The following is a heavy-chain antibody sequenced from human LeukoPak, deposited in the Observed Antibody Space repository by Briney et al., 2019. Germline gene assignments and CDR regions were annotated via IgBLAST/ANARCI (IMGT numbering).Heavy chain of an antibody. V-gene: IGHV3-21*01. CDR3: ARNSPTYYYDSSGLDY. CDR2: ISSSSSYI. J-gene: IGHJ4*02. CDR1: GFTFSSYS. Sequence: PGGSLRLSCAASGFTFSSYSMNWVRQAPGKGLEWVSSISSSSSYIYYADSVKGRFTISRDNAKNSLYLQMNSLRAEDTAVYYCARNSPTYYYDSSGLDYWGQGILVTVSS. D-gene: IGHD3-22*01.